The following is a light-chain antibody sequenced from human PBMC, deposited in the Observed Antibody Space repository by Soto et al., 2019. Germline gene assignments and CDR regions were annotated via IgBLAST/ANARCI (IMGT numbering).Light chain of an antibody. V-gene: IGKV1-5*03. CDR2: EGS. J-gene: IGKJ1*01. Sequence: DIQMTQSPSTLSASIGDRVTITCRASQTISRWLAWYRQKPGEAPKLLIYEGSILERGVPSRFSGSGSGTEFTLTISSLQPDDFAPFYCQQYNTYSRTFGQGTRVEVK. CDR1: QTISRW. CDR3: QQYNTYSRT.